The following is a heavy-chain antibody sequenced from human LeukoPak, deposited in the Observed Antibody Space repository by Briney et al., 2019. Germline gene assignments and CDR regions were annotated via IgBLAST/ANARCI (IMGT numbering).Heavy chain of an antibody. D-gene: IGHD2-2*01. J-gene: IGHJ6*02. CDR3: ARQSLVVVPAAMPDYYYYGMDA. CDR2: INPNSGGT. V-gene: IGHV1-2*04. Sequence: ASVKVSCKASGYTFTGYYMHWVRQAPGQGLEWMGWINPNSGGTNYAQKFQGWVTMTRDTSISTAYMELSSLRSEDTAVYYCARQSLVVVPAAMPDYYYYGMDAWGQGTTVTVSS. CDR1: GYTFTGYY.